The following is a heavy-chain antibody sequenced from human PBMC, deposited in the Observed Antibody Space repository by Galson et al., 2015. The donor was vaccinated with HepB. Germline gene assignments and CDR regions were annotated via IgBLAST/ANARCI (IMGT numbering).Heavy chain of an antibody. CDR1: GFTFSDYY. CDR2: ISSSGSTI. J-gene: IGHJ4*02. CDR3: VRQIAVAGGACFDY. V-gene: IGHV3-11*01. D-gene: IGHD6-19*01. Sequence: SLRLSCAASGFTFSDYYMSWIRQAPGKGLEWVSYISSSGSTIYYTDSVKGRFTVSRDDAKNSPYLQMNSLRADDTAVYYCVRQIAVAGGACFDYWGQGTLVTVSS.